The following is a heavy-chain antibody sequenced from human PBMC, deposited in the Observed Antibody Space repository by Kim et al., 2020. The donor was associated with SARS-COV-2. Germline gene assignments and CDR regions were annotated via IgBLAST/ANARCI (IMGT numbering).Heavy chain of an antibody. CDR2: IYYSGST. CDR1: GGSISSSSYY. J-gene: IGHJ4*02. V-gene: IGHV4-39*07. Sequence: SETLSLTCTVSGGSISSSSYYWGWIRQPPGKGLEWIGSIYYSGSTYYNPSLKSRVTISVDTSKNQFSLKLSSVTAADTAVYYCARKTYCGGDCYSGFDYWGQGTLVTVSS. D-gene: IGHD2-21*02. CDR3: ARKTYCGGDCYSGFDY.